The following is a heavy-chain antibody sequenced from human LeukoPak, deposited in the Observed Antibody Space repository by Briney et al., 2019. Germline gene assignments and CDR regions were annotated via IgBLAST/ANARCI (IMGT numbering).Heavy chain of an antibody. Sequence: GGSLRLSCAASGLTFSSYAMTWVRQAPGKGLEWVSVISGSGGSTYYADSVKGRFTISRDNSKNTLDLQMNSLRAEDTAVYYCASGEGTTYYYSSGSYYRLDYWGQGTLVTVSS. J-gene: IGHJ4*02. CDR3: ASGEGTTYYYSSGSYYRLDY. V-gene: IGHV3-23*01. CDR2: ISGSGGST. CDR1: GLTFSSYA. D-gene: IGHD3-10*01.